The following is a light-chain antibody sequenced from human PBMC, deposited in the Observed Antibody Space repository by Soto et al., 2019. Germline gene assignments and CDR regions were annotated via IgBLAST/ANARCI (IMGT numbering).Light chain of an antibody. CDR2: AAS. CDR3: QPVGGPPHWT. Sequence: ENVLTQSPGTLSLSPGERATLSCRASQSVGSYLGWYQKKPGQAPRLLSDAASNRATGIPDRFIGSGSGTDFPLTISRLQPEDCGGYYRQPVGGPPHWTCGQGPKTEIK. J-gene: IGKJ1*01. V-gene: IGKV3-20*01. CDR1: QSVGSY.